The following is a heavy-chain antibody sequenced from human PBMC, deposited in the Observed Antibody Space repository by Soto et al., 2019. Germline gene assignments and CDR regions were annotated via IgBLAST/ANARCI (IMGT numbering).Heavy chain of an antibody. J-gene: IGHJ4*02. CDR1: GFTFRSYA. Sequence: GGSLRLSCAASGFTFRSYAMSWVRQAPGKGLEWVSTFSGTGSRTYYADSVKGRFTISRANSKNTLYLQMNSLRAEDTAVYHCAKRDSAKEYYFDSWGQGTLVTVSS. V-gene: IGHV3-23*01. D-gene: IGHD3-10*01. CDR3: AKRDSAKEYYFDS. CDR2: FSGTGSRT.